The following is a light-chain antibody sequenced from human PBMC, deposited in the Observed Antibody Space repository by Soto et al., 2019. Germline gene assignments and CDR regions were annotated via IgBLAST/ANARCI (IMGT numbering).Light chain of an antibody. CDR1: QSVSSN. Sequence: EIVMTQSPATLSVSPGERATLSCRASQSVSSNLAWYQQKPGQAPRLLIYGASTRATGIRARFSVSESGTDFTLTISSLQSEDFAFDYCQQYNNGPTFAQGTRLEIK. J-gene: IGKJ5*01. CDR3: QQYNNGPT. CDR2: GAS. V-gene: IGKV3-15*01.